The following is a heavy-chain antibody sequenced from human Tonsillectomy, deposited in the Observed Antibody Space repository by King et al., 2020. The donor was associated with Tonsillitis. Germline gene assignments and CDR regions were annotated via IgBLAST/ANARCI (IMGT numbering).Heavy chain of an antibody. CDR3: TRVTDGDLYY. CDR1: GFTFSCSA. V-gene: IGHV3-73*01. CDR2: IRSKANSYAT. J-gene: IGHJ4*02. D-gene: IGHD4-17*01. Sequence: VQLVESGGGLVQPGGSLKLSCAASGFTFSCSAMHWVRQASGKGLEWVGRIRSKANSYATIYAASVKGRFTISRDDSKNTAYLQMNSLKTEDTAVYYCTRVTDGDLYYWGQGTLVTVSS.